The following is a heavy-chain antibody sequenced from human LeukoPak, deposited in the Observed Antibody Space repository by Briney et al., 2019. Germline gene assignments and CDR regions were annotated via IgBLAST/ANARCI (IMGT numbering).Heavy chain of an antibody. J-gene: IGHJ4*02. Sequence: SQTLSLTCAISGDSVSSNSAAWNWIRQSPSRGLEWLGRTYYRSKWHNDYAVSVKSRITINPDTSKNQFSLQLNSVTPEDTAVCYCARDFRYSGSYYGGFFDYWGQGTLVTVSS. CDR1: GDSVSSNSAA. V-gene: IGHV6-1*01. D-gene: IGHD1-26*01. CDR2: TYYRSKWHN. CDR3: ARDFRYSGSYYGGFFDY.